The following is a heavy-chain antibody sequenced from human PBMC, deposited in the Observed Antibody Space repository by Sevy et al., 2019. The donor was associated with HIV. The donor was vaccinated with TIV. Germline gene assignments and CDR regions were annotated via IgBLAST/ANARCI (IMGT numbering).Heavy chain of an antibody. J-gene: IGHJ6*02. CDR1: GFTFSSYG. Sequence: GGSLRLSCAASGFTFSSYGMHWVRQAPGKGLEWVAVISYDGSNKYYTDSVKGRFTISRDNSKNTLYLQMNSLRAEDTAVYYCAKDLHDYGGNSLRYYYYGMDVWGQGTTVTVSS. CDR3: AKDLHDYGGNSLRYYYYGMDV. D-gene: IGHD4-17*01. CDR2: ISYDGSNK. V-gene: IGHV3-30*18.